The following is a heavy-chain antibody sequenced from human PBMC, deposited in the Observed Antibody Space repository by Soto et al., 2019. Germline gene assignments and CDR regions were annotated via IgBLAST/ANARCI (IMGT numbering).Heavy chain of an antibody. Sequence: QVQLVESGGDVVQPGTSLRLSCVASGFIFFDYAIQWVRQAPGKGLDWVAVVSRDGNTKYYADSVRGRFTISRDNSKNTVFLHINILRPEDTDRYYCARELTSLGELDSWGQGTLVTVSP. CDR2: VSRDGNTK. D-gene: IGHD4-17*01. V-gene: IGHV3-30-3*01. CDR3: ARELTSLGELDS. CDR1: GFIFFDYA. J-gene: IGHJ4*02.